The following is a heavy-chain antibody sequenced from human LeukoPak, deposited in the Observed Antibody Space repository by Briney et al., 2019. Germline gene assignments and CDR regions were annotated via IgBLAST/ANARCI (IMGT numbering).Heavy chain of an antibody. V-gene: IGHV4-31*03. D-gene: IGHD3-10*01. CDR3: ARWALGGPTPGDLDY. Sequence: SETLSLTCTVSGGSISSGGYYWSWIRQHPGKGLEWIGYIYYSGSTYYNPSLKSRVTISVDTSKNQFSLKLSSVTAADTAVYYCARWALGGPTPGDLDYWGQGTLVTVSS. CDR1: GGSISSGGYY. CDR2: IYYSGST. J-gene: IGHJ4*02.